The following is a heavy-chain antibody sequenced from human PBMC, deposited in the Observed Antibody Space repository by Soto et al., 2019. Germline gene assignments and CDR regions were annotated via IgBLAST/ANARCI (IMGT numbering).Heavy chain of an antibody. CDR3: VRQGFGALHGLVDV. CDR1: GGSISSSSYS. J-gene: IGHJ6*02. D-gene: IGHD3-10*01. V-gene: IGHV4-39*01. Sequence: SETLSLTCSVSGGSISSSSYSWGWIRQPPGKGLEWIGTIYYSGSTHYNPSLKSRVAISLDTSKSQFSLKLTSVTATDTAVYYCVRQGFGALHGLVDVWGQGTTVTVSS. CDR2: IYYSGST.